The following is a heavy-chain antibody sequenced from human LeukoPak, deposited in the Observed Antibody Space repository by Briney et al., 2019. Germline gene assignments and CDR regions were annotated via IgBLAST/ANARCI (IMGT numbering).Heavy chain of an antibody. D-gene: IGHD2-2*01. CDR3: ARESVTIVVVPAATRDYYYYGMDV. J-gene: IGHJ6*02. Sequence: PGGSLRLSCAASGFTFSSYSMNWVRQAPGKGLEWVSYISSSSSTIYYADSVEGRFTISRDNAKNSLYLQINSLRAEDTAVYYCARESVTIVVVPAATRDYYYYGMDVWGQGTTVTVSS. V-gene: IGHV3-48*01. CDR1: GFTFSSYS. CDR2: ISSSSSTI.